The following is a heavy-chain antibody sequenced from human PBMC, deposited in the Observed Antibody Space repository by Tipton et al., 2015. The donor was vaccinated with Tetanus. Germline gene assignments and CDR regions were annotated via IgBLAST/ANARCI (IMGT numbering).Heavy chain of an antibody. CDR1: GGTFSSHA. V-gene: IGHV1-69*01. CDR2: IIPIFGTA. D-gene: IGHD2-15*01. Sequence: QVQLVQSGAEVKKPGSSVKVSCKASGGTFSSHAISWVRQAPGQGLEWMGGIIPIFGTANYAQKFQGRVTITADESTSTAYMELSSLRSADTAVYYCASEYCSGGSCYGDYYYGMDVWGQGTTVTVSS. CDR3: ASEYCSGGSCYGDYYYGMDV. J-gene: IGHJ6*02.